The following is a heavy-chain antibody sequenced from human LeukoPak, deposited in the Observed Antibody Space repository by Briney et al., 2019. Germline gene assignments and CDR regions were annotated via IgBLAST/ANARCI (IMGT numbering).Heavy chain of an antibody. CDR1: GFTFSSYA. Sequence: GGSLRLSCAASGFTFSSYAIHWVRQAPGKGLDWVAVISDDGRDKYYADSVKGRFTISRDKSTLYLQMNSLRAEDTALYYCARGGINMADYWGQGTLVTVSS. J-gene: IGHJ4*02. CDR3: ARGGINMADY. CDR2: ISDDGRDK. V-gene: IGHV3-30*04. D-gene: IGHD5-24*01.